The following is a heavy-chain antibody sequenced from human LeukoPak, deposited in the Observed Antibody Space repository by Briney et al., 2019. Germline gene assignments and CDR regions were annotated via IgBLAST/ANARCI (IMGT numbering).Heavy chain of an antibody. D-gene: IGHD4-17*01. Sequence: PGGSLRLSCAASGFTFSKYAMSWVRQAPGKGLEWVSAISGSDGNTFYADSVKGRSTISRDNSKNTLPLQMNSLRAEDTALYYCAKDSSVPYGITDWGQGTLVTVSS. CDR2: ISGSDGNT. CDR3: AKDSSVPYGITD. J-gene: IGHJ4*02. V-gene: IGHV3-23*01. CDR1: GFTFSKYA.